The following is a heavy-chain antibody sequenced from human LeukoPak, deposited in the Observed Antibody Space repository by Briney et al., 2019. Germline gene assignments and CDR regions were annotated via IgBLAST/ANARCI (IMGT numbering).Heavy chain of an antibody. CDR2: IYSGDST. J-gene: IGHJ4*02. V-gene: IGHV3-53*01. CDR3: ARGLVYLTGHFDC. Sequence: GGSLRLSCAASGLTVSSNHMGWVRQAPGKGLEWVSAIYSGDSTYYADSVKGRFTISRDDSKSALYLQMNSLRAEDTAVYYCARGLVYLTGHFDCWGQGTLVIVSS. D-gene: IGHD1-1*01. CDR1: GLTVSSNH.